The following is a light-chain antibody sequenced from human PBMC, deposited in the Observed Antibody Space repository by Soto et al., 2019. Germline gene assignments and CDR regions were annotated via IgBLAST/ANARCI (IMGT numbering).Light chain of an antibody. CDR1: QSVSSY. CDR2: DAS. CDR3: QQRSNWPPNT. Sequence: NLFAPFPAPPSFSPGERTTLSCPASQSVSSYLAWYQQKPGQAPRLLIYDASNRATGIPARFSGSGSGTDFTLTISSLEPEDFAVYYCQQRSNWPPNTFGQGTRLEIK. J-gene: IGKJ5*01. V-gene: IGKV3-11*01.